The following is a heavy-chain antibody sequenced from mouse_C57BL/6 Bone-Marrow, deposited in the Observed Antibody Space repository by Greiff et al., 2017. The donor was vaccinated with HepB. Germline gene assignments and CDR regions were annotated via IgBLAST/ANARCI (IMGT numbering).Heavy chain of an antibody. D-gene: IGHD3-2*02. CDR2: IYPRSGNT. Sequence: QVHVKQSGAELARPGASVKLSCKASGYTFTSYGISWVKQRTGQGLEWIGEIYPRSGNTYYNEKFKGKATLTADKSSSAAYMELRSLTSEDSAVSFCARSGGSGYRAWFAYWGQGTLVTVSA. V-gene: IGHV1-81*01. CDR3: ARSGGSGYRAWFAY. CDR1: GYTFTSYG. J-gene: IGHJ3*01.